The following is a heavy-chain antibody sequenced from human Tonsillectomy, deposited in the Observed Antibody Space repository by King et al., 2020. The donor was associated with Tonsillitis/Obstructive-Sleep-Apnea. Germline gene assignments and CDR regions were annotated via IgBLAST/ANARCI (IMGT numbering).Heavy chain of an antibody. V-gene: IGHV2-26*01. D-gene: IGHD3-3*01. CDR3: ARIVIFWSGQRTYYFDS. CDR2: IFSNDEK. J-gene: IGHJ4*02. Sequence: TLKESGPLLVKPTETLTLTCTVSGFSLSNARMGVSWIRQPPGKALEWLAHIFSNDEKSYSTSLKSRLTISKDTSKSQVVLTMTNMDPVDTATYYCARIVIFWSGQRTYYFDSWGQGTLVTVSS. CDR1: GFSLSNARMG.